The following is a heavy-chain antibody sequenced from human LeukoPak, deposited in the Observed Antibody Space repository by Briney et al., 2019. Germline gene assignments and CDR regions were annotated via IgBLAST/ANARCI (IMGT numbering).Heavy chain of an antibody. J-gene: IGHJ4*02. CDR3: AKDPFGGVSITFDY. CDR1: GFTFSRYA. D-gene: IGHD3-16*01. V-gene: IGHV3-23*01. CDR2: ISGSGGST. Sequence: GGSLRLSCAASGFTFSRYAMSWVRQAPGKGLEWVSSISGSGGSTYYADSVKGRFTISRDNSKNTLYLQMNSLRAEDTAVYYCAKDPFGGVSITFDYWGQGSPVTVSS.